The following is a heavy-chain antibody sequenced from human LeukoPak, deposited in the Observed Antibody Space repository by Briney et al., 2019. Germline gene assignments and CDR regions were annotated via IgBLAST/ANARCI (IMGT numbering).Heavy chain of an antibody. CDR1: GYTFTSYA. CDR2: VNPNSGNT. V-gene: IGHV1-8*03. D-gene: IGHD3-3*01. CDR3: ARGVTIFGVVNSAGDY. J-gene: IGHJ4*02. Sequence: ASVKVSCKASGYTFTSYALNWVRQATGQGLEWMGWVNPNSGNTGYAHKFQGRVTITRNTSISTAYMELSSLRSEDTAVYYCARGVTIFGVVNSAGDYWGQGTLVTVSS.